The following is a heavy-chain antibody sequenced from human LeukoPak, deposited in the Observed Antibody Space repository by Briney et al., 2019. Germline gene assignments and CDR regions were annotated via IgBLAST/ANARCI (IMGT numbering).Heavy chain of an antibody. D-gene: IGHD3-16*01. CDR3: AREPDGGY. CDR1: GFSFSDYS. Sequence: GGSLRLSCAASGFSFSDYSMNWVRQAPGKGLEWVSYISSSSATVYYAHSVKGRFTISRDNAKNSLYLQMNSLRAEDTAVYYCAREPDGGYWGQGTLATVSS. V-gene: IGHV3-48*04. J-gene: IGHJ4*02. CDR2: ISSSSATV.